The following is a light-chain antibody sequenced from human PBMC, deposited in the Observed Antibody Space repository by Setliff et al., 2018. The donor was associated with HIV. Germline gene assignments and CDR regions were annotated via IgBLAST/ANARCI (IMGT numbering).Light chain of an antibody. J-gene: IGLJ1*01. Sequence: QSVLTQPASVSRSPGQSITLSCTGTSSDVGNYNLVSWYQHHPGKAPKLIIYEVTKRPSGVSNRFSGSKSGNTASLTISGLQAEDEADYFCCSYARTTTYVFGTGTKVTV. CDR3: CSYARTTTYV. CDR1: SSDVGNYNL. CDR2: EVT. V-gene: IGLV2-23*02.